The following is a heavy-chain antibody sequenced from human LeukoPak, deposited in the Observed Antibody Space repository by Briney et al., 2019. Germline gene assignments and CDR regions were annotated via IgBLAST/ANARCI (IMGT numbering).Heavy chain of an antibody. CDR1: GGTVSSYY. Sequence: PSETLSLTSTVSGGTVSSYYWSWIRQPPGKGLEWLAYMYSSGGTNYNPSLKSRATISLDTSRNQVSLRLTSVTAADTAVYYCARHAWSERDACDIWGQGTVVTVCS. J-gene: IGHJ3*02. D-gene: IGHD2-15*01. CDR3: ARHAWSERDACDI. V-gene: IGHV4-59*08. CDR2: MYSSGGT.